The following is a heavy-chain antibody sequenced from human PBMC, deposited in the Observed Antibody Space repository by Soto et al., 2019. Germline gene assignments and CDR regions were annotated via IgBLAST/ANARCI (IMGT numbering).Heavy chain of an antibody. CDR1: GYTFTSYY. D-gene: IGHD2-2*01. CDR2: INSNDGST. CDR3: ASPSRTDAFDI. Sequence: ASVKVSCKASGYTFTSYYMHWVRQAPGQGLEWMGIINSNDGSTNYAQKFQGRVTMTTDTSTSTAYMDLRSLISDDTAVYYCASPSRTDAFDIWGQGTMVTVSS. V-gene: IGHV1-46*01. J-gene: IGHJ3*02.